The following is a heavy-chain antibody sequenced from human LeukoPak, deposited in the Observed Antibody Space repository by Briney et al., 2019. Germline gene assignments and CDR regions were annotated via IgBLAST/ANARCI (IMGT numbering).Heavy chain of an antibody. CDR1: EFTFSDYY. CDR3: AQGMVTRSFDI. J-gene: IGHJ3*02. D-gene: IGHD2-21*02. Sequence: PGGSLRLSCAASEFTFSDYYMSWIRQAPGKGLEWVSYISRSGDTIEYADSVKGRFTISRDNAKNSLYLQMNSLRTEDTAVYYCAQGMVTRSFDIWGQGTMVTVSS. CDR2: ISRSGDTI. V-gene: IGHV3-11*04.